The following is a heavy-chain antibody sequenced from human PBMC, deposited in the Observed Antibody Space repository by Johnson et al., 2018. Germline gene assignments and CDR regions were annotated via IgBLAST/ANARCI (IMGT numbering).Heavy chain of an antibody. D-gene: IGHD1-1*01. V-gene: IGHV3-21*01. CDR1: GFTFSSYS. J-gene: IGHJ3*02. Sequence: EVQLLESGGGLVKXGGSLRLSCAASGFTFSSYSMNWVRQAPGKGLEWVSSISSSSSYIYYADSVKGRFTIPRDNAKNSLYLQMNSLRAEDTAVYYCARDGTAPDAFDIWGQGTMVTVSS. CDR3: ARDGTAPDAFDI. CDR2: ISSSSSYI.